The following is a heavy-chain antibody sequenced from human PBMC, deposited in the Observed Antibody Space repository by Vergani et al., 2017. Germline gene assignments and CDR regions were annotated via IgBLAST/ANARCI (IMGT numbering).Heavy chain of an antibody. Sequence: QVQLQESGPGLVRPSETLSLTCTVSAYSISSGFFWGWIRQPPGKGLEWIGSMDYNGLAYYSPSLKSRLTISVDTPKNHFSLKLSSVTAADTAVYYCVRDKTYYDTLIGYAGYYFDSWGQGALVTVS. CDR1: AYSISSGFF. CDR2: MDYNGLA. V-gene: IGHV4-38-2*02. CDR3: VRDKTYYDTLIGYAGYYFDS. J-gene: IGHJ4*02. D-gene: IGHD3-9*01.